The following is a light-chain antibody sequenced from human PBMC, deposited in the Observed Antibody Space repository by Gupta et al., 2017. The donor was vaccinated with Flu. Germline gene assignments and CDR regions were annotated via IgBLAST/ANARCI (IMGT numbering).Light chain of an antibody. CDR2: RAS. V-gene: IGKV3-20*01. J-gene: IGKJ1*01. CDR1: QTVNNNY. Sequence: EIVLTQSPGTLSLSPGERATLSCRASQTVNNNYVTCYQQRPGQPPRRLLFRASRRATGIPDRFSGSASGTYFPLTISRLDPEDSAVYCCKQYGSLPWTFGQGTKVEIK. CDR3: KQYGSLPWT.